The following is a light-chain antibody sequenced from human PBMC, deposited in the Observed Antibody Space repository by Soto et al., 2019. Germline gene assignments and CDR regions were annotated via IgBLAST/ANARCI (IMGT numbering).Light chain of an antibody. CDR2: GAS. J-gene: IGKJ4*01. Sequence: EIVLTQSPGTLSLSPGERATLSCRASQSVSSTFVAWYQQKPGQAPRLVIYGASSRVIGIPDRFSGSGSGTDFALTISRLEPEDFAVYYCQQYGSSPLTFGGGTKVDIK. CDR1: QSVSSTF. V-gene: IGKV3-20*01. CDR3: QQYGSSPLT.